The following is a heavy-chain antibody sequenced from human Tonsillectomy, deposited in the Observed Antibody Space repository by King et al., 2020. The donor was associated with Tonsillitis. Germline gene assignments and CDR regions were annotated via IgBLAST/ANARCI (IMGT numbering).Heavy chain of an antibody. CDR2: IKSKTDGGTI. J-gene: IGHJ2*01. CDR3: SKDPTVDFDL. CDR1: GFTFSNAW. V-gene: IGHV3-15*01. Sequence: VQLVESGGGLVKPGGSLRLSCAASGFTFSNAWMSWVRQAPGKGLEWVGRIKSKTDGGTIDYAAPAKGRFTISRDDSKNTLYLQMNSLKTEDTAVYYCSKDPTVDFDLWGRGTLVTVSS.